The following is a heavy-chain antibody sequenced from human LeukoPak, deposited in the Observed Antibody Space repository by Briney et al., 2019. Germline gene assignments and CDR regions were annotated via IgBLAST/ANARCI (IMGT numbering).Heavy chain of an antibody. CDR2: IYYSGST. CDR3: ARAVSGRFDY. CDR1: GGSMSPYH. Sequence: SETLSLTCTVSGGSMSPYHWGWIRQPPGKGLEWTGYIYYSGSTNYNPSLNSRVTISVDTSKSQFPLRLSSVTAADTAIYYCARAVSGRFDYWGQGTLVTVSS. J-gene: IGHJ4*02. D-gene: IGHD6-19*01. V-gene: IGHV4-59*08.